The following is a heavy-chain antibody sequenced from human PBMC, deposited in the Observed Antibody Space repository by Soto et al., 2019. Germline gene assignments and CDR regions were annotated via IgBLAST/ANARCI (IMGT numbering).Heavy chain of an antibody. J-gene: IGHJ5*02. CDR2: ISASGGAT. V-gene: IGHV3-23*01. D-gene: IGHD6-19*01. CDR1: GFTFSSYA. Sequence: GGSLRLSCAASGFTFSSYAMSWVRQAPGKGLEWVSTISASGGATYYPDSMRGRFTISKDNSKNTLYLQMNSLRAEDTATYYCATPRNNGAWYRPCFDPGAQETRVTVS. CDR3: ATPRNNGAWYRPCFDP.